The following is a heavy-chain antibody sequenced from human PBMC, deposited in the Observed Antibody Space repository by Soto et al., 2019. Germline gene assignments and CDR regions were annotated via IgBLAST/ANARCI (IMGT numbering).Heavy chain of an antibody. V-gene: IGHV3-53*01. CDR2: HYSGGST. D-gene: IGHD1-26*01. CDR3: ARHRHPRGTVGATSPLDP. J-gene: IGHJ5*02. CDR1: GFTVSSNY. Sequence: GGSLRLSCAISGFTVSSNYLSWVRQAPGKGLEWVSVHYSGGSTYYADSVQGRFTISRDKSNNTLYLQMRRVRAEDTAVYFCARHRHPRGTVGATSPLDPWGQGTQVTVSS.